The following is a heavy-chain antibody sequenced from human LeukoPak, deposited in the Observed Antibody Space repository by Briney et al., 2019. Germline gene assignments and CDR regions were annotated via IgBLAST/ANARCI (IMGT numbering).Heavy chain of an antibody. Sequence: GGSLRLSCAASGFTFSSYWMHWVRQAPGKGLVWVSRINSDGSSTSYADSVKGRFTISRDNSKNTLYLQMNSLRAEDTAVYYCAKDGQQLVRGAFDIWGQGTMVTVSS. J-gene: IGHJ3*02. CDR2: INSDGSST. CDR1: GFTFSSYW. V-gene: IGHV3-74*01. CDR3: AKDGQQLVRGAFDI. D-gene: IGHD6-13*01.